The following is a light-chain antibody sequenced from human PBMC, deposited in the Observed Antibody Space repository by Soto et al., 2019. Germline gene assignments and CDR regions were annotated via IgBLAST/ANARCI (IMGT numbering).Light chain of an antibody. CDR2: GQX. CDR3: RQYKSWPPST. CDR1: HSVRCR. J-gene: IGKJ5*01. V-gene: IGKV3-15*01. Sequence: EIGMTQSPATLSLSPGEDVTLFXRASHSVRCRITWYQQRAGQXTSIFXXGQXTRATGVPERFIGTGSGKEFTLTISSLESEDYAVYYCRQYKSWPPSTFGQGTRVEIK.